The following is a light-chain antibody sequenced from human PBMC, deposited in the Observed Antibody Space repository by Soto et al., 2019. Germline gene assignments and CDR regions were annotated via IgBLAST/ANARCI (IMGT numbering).Light chain of an antibody. V-gene: IGKV3D-7*01. CDR3: HQDFDLPLA. Sequence: EIVMTQSAVAFSLSSLDRAALSCSAGQSLSNTYISWYQQKPGQAPRLLIYGASTRATGIPARFSGSGSGTDFTLTISSLQPEDFALYYCHQDFDLPLAFGGGTKVDIK. CDR2: GAS. J-gene: IGKJ4*01. CDR1: QSLSNTY.